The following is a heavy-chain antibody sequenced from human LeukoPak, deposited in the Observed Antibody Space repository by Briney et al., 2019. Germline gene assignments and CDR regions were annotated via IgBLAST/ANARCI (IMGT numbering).Heavy chain of an antibody. CDR2: ISGSGGST. J-gene: IGHJ4*02. CDR1: GFTFSSYG. Sequence: GGSLRLSCAASGFTFSSYGMSWVRQAPGKGLEWVSAISGSGGSTYYADSVKGRFTISRDNSKNTLYLQMNSLRAEDTAVYYCAKLHAYGDCFDYWGQGTLVTVSS. D-gene: IGHD4-17*01. CDR3: AKLHAYGDCFDY. V-gene: IGHV3-23*01.